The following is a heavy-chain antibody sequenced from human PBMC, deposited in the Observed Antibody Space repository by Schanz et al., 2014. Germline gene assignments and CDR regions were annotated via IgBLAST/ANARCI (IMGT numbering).Heavy chain of an antibody. Sequence: VQVVESGGGVVQPGRSLRLSCVASGFTFSGSVMHWVRQAPGKGLEWVSGMSGSGSTADYADSVKGRFTISRDNAKNSLYLQMNSLRAEDTAVYYCVPMSIAAHWGQGTLVTDSS. CDR2: MSGSGSTA. CDR1: GFTFSGSV. V-gene: IGHV3-48*04. J-gene: IGHJ4*02. D-gene: IGHD6-6*01. CDR3: VPMSIAAH.